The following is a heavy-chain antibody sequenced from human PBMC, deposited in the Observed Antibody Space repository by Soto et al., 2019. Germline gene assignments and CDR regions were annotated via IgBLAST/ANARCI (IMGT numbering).Heavy chain of an antibody. CDR2: MYHSGNT. D-gene: IGHD1-7*01. V-gene: IGHV4-39*01. J-gene: IGHJ4*02. CDR1: GDSISSKNYY. CDR3: ARHRGTSGPNY. Sequence: SETLSLTCTVSGDSISSKNYYWGWIRHPPGKGLEWIGSMYHSGNTYHNPSLKSRCTISVDTSKNQLSLNLRSVTAADTAVYYCARHRGTSGPNYWGQGTLVTVSS.